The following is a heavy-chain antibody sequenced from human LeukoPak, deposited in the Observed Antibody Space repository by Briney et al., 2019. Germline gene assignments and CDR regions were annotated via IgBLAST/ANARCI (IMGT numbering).Heavy chain of an antibody. CDR3: ARDGARYGSGTWFDP. CDR1: GFTFSSYS. J-gene: IGHJ5*02. V-gene: IGHV3-21*01. Sequence: PGGSLRLSCAASGFTFSSYSMNWVRQAPGKGLEWVPSISSSSSYIYYADSVKGRFTISRDNAKNSLYLQMNSLRAEDTAVYYCARDGARYGSGTWFDPWGQGTLVTVSS. CDR2: ISSSSSYI. D-gene: IGHD3-10*01.